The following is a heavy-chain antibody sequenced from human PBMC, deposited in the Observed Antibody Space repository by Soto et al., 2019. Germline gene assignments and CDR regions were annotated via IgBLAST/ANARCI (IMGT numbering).Heavy chain of an antibody. J-gene: IGHJ5*02. V-gene: IGHV1-69*01. D-gene: IGHD5-12*01. Sequence: QVQLVQSGAEVKKPGSSVKVSCKASGGTFSSYAISWVRQAPGQGLEWMGGIIPIFGTANYAQKFQGRVTITADESTSTAYMELSSLRSEDTAVYYCAREYMPAGIVATIVWFDPWGQGTLVTVSS. CDR1: GGTFSSYA. CDR3: AREYMPAGIVATIVWFDP. CDR2: IIPIFGTA.